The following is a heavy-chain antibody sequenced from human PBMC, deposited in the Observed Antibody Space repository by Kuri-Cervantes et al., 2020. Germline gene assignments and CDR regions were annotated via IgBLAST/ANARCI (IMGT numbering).Heavy chain of an antibody. CDR2: IIPIFGTA. V-gene: IGHV1-69*13. D-gene: IGHD6-13*01. Sequence: SVKVSCKASGGTFSSYAISWVRQAPGQGLEWMGGIIPIFGTANYAQKFQGRVTITADESTSTAYMELSSLRSDDTAVYYCARDLQQQLVRWGQGTLVTVSS. J-gene: IGHJ4*02. CDR1: GGTFSSYA. CDR3: ARDLQQQLVR.